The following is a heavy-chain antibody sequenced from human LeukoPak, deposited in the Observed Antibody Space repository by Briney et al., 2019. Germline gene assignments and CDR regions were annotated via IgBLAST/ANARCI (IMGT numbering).Heavy chain of an antibody. J-gene: IGHJ2*01. Sequence: SQTLSLTCTVSGGSISSGSYYWSWIRQPAGKGLEWIGRIYTSGSTNYNPSLKSRVTISVDTSKNQFSLKLSSVTAADTAVYYCASSEIATIWYFDLWGRGTLVTVSS. CDR1: GGSISSGSYY. CDR3: ASSEIATIWYFDL. CDR2: IYTSGST. D-gene: IGHD5-24*01. V-gene: IGHV4-61*02.